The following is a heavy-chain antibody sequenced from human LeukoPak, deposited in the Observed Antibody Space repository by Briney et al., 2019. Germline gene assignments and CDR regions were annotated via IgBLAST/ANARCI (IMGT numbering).Heavy chain of an antibody. D-gene: IGHD4-17*01. J-gene: IGHJ4*02. CDR3: ATFSTVTKWYY. CDR1: GYTFTSYG. V-gene: IGHV1-18*04. CDR2: ISAYNGNT. Sequence: ASVKVSCKASGYTFTSYGIGWVRQAPGQGLEWMGWISAYNGNTNYAQKLQGRVTMTTDTSTSTAYMELRSLRSDDTAVYYCATFSTVTKWYYWGQGTLVTVSS.